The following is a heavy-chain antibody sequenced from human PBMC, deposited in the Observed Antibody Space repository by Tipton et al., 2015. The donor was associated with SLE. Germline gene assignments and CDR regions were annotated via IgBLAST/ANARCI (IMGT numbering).Heavy chain of an antibody. CDR2: IYYSGST. D-gene: IGHD7-27*01. V-gene: IGHV4-59*01. Sequence: TLSLTCTVSGGSISSYYWSWIRQPPGMGLEWIGYIYYSGSTNYNPSLKSRVTISVDTSKNQFSLKLSSVTAADTAVYYCARGAGDGAFDIWGQGTMVTVSS. CDR3: ARGAGDGAFDI. J-gene: IGHJ3*02. CDR1: GGSISSYY.